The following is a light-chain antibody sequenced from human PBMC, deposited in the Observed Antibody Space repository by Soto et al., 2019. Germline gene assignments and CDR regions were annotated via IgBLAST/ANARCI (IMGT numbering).Light chain of an antibody. CDR2: EGS. CDR3: CSYAGSSTFEV. V-gene: IGLV2-23*03. Sequence: QSAPTQPASVSGSPGQSITISCTGTSSDVGSYNLVSWYQQHPGKAPKLMIYEGSKRPSGVSNRFAGSKSGNTASLTISGLQAEDEADYYCCSYAGSSTFEVFGGGTKLTV. J-gene: IGLJ2*01. CDR1: SSDVGSYNL.